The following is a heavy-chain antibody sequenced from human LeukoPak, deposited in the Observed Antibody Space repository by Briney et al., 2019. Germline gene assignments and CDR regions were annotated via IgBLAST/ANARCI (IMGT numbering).Heavy chain of an antibody. J-gene: IGHJ4*02. CDR3: AKQSYARSLGE. CDR1: GFPFSDFS. CDR2: TNSGGTST. Sequence: GGSLRLSCATSGFPFSDFSMSWVRQAPGKGLEWISTTNSGGTSTYYAESVKGRFAVSRDNSKNTLYLQMSSLRVEDTAVYYCAKQSYARSLGEGGPGTLVSVSS. D-gene: IGHD3-16*01. V-gene: IGHV3-23*01.